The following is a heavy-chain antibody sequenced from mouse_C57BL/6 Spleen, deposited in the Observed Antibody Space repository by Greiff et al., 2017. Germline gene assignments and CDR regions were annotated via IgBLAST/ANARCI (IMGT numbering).Heavy chain of an antibody. CDR3: ARARDGYSSYWYFDV. J-gene: IGHJ1*03. Sequence: DVHLVESEGGLVQPGRSMKLSCTASGFTFSDYYMAWVRQVPEKGLEWVANINYDGSSTYYLDSLKSRFIISRDNAKNILYLQMSSLKSEDTATYYCARARDGYSSYWYFDVWGTGTTVTVSS. D-gene: IGHD2-3*01. CDR1: GFTFSDYY. V-gene: IGHV5-16*01. CDR2: INYDGSST.